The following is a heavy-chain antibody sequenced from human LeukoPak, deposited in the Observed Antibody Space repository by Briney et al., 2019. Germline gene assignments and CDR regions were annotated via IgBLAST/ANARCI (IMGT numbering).Heavy chain of an antibody. CDR2: INSDGSST. D-gene: IGHD1-26*01. J-gene: IGHJ4*02. CDR3: ARRSSGSPPYYFGY. Sequence: GGSLGLSCAASGLTFSSYWMHWVRHAPGKGLVWVSRINSDGSSTSYADSVKGRLTISRDNAKNTLYLQMNSLRAGDTAVYYCARRSSGSPPYYFGYWGQGTLVTVSS. CDR1: GLTFSSYW. V-gene: IGHV3-74*01.